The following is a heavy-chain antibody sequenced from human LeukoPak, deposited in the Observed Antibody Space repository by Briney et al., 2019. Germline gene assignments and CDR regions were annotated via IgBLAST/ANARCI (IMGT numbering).Heavy chain of an antibody. D-gene: IGHD6-19*01. CDR1: GVSISSGY. V-gene: IGHV4-59*07. Sequence: SDTLSLTCTLSGVSISSGYWSWIRQPPGKGLEWIGYIYYSGSTNYNPSRESRVSMSLDTSKSQFSLNLRSVTAADTAVYYCARYVRSSGTFYLDYWGQGTLVTVSS. CDR3: ARYVRSSGTFYLDY. CDR2: IYYSGST. J-gene: IGHJ4*02.